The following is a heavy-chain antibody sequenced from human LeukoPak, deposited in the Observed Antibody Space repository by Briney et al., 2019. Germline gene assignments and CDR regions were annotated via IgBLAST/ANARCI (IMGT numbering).Heavy chain of an antibody. Sequence: GASVKVSCKASGYAFTSYAISWVRQAPGQGLEWMGWINPNSGGTNYAQKFQGRVTMTRDTSISTAYMELSRLRSDDTAVYYCARGTRWIQLWFDYWGQGTLVTVSS. V-gene: IGHV1-2*02. D-gene: IGHD5-18*01. J-gene: IGHJ4*02. CDR1: GYAFTSYA. CDR3: ARGTRWIQLWFDY. CDR2: INPNSGGT.